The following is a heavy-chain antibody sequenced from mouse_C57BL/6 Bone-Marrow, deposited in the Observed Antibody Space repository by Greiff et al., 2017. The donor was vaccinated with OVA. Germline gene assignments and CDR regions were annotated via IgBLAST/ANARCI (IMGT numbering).Heavy chain of an antibody. J-gene: IGHJ2*01. Sequence: VQRVESGAELAKPGASVKLSCKASGYTFTSYWMHWVKQRPGQGLEWIGYINPSSGYTKYNQKFKDKATLTADKSSCTAYMQLSSLTYEDSAVYYCARRPRYYGSSRYFDYWGQGTTLTVSS. CDR3: ARRPRYYGSSRYFDY. D-gene: IGHD1-1*01. V-gene: IGHV1-7*01. CDR1: GYTFTSYW. CDR2: INPSSGYT.